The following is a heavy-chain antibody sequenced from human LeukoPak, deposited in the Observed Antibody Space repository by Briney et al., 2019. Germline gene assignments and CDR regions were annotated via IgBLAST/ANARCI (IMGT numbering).Heavy chain of an antibody. Sequence: SETLSLTCAVSDGSFSSYYWSWFRQSPGEGLEWIAEIFPAETAKYNPSLWSRVTISADTSKSQFSLRLSSVTAADTAVYYCAGYHQWFLNDRWGQGTLVTVSS. CDR2: IFPAETA. V-gene: IGHV4-34*12. J-gene: IGHJ4*02. CDR3: AGYHQWFLNDR. D-gene: IGHD2-8*01. CDR1: DGSFSSYY.